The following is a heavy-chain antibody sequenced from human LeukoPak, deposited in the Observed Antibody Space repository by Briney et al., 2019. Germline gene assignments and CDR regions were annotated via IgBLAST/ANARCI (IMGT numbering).Heavy chain of an antibody. Sequence: ASVKVSCKASGGTFSSYAISWVRQAPGQGLEWMGGIILIFGTANYAQKFQGRVTITADKSTSTAYMELSSLRSEDTAVYYCARNIVVVVAANSDYYMDVWGKGTTVTVSS. CDR3: ARNIVVVVAANSDYYMDV. D-gene: IGHD2-15*01. CDR1: GGTFSSYA. J-gene: IGHJ6*03. V-gene: IGHV1-69*06. CDR2: IILIFGTA.